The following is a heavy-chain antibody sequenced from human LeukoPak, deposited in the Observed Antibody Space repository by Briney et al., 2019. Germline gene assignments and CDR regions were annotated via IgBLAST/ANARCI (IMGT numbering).Heavy chain of an antibody. V-gene: IGHV1-69*13. Sequence: ASVKVSCKASGGTFSSHAISWVRQAPGQGLEWMGGIIPIFGTAKYAQKFQGRVTITADESTSTAYMELSSLRSEDTAVYYCASKRGYSYGFDYWGQGTLVTVSS. CDR1: GGTFSSHA. CDR2: IIPIFGTA. J-gene: IGHJ4*02. D-gene: IGHD5-18*01. CDR3: ASKRGYSYGFDY.